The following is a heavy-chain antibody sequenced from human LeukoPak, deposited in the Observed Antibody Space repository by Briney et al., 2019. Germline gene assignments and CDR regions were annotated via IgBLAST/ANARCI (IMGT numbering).Heavy chain of an antibody. Sequence: ASVKVSCKASGYTFTGYYMHRVRQDPGQGLEWMGWISAYNGNTNYAQKLQGRVTMTTDTSTSTAYMELRSLRSDDTAVYYCATGSSWYLYWGQGTLVTVSS. D-gene: IGHD6-13*01. CDR1: GYTFTGYY. CDR2: ISAYNGNT. J-gene: IGHJ4*02. CDR3: ATGSSWYLY. V-gene: IGHV1-18*04.